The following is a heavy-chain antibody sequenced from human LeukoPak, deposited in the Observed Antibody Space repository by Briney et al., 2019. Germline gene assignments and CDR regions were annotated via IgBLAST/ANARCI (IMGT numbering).Heavy chain of an antibody. CDR3: ARDSYRGGFGEP. CDR1: SGSISSYY. J-gene: IGHJ5*02. Sequence: SETLSLTCTVSSGSISSYYWSWIRQPPWKGLEWIGYIYYSGSTNYNPSLKSRVTISVDTSKNQFSLKLSSVTAADTAVYYCARDSYRGGFGEPWGQGTLVTVSS. D-gene: IGHD3-10*01. CDR2: IYYSGST. V-gene: IGHV4-59*01.